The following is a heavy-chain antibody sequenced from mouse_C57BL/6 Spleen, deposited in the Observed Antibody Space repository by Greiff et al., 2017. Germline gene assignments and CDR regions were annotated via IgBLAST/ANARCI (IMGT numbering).Heavy chain of an antibody. D-gene: IGHD2-10*01. Sequence: EVKVVESGGGLVKPGGSLKLSCAASGFTFSDYGMHWVRQAPEKGLEWVAYISSGSSTIYYADTVKGRFTISRGNAKNTLFLQMTSLRSEDTAMYYCARRALHFYFDYWGQGTTLTVSS. CDR1: GFTFSDYG. V-gene: IGHV5-17*01. CDR2: ISSGSSTI. J-gene: IGHJ2*01. CDR3: ARRALHFYFDY.